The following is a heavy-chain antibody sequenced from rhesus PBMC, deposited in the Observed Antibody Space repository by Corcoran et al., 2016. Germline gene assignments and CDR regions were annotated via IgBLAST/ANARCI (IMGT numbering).Heavy chain of an antibody. CDR1: GCSISRTW. Sequence: QLQLQESGPGLVKPSETLSLTCAVSGCSISRTWWSWIRQPPGKGLEWIGRFSGSGGRTSQNPYLKSRVTISTDTSKNQLSLKLISVTAADTAVYYWARLERGLATVFDYWGQGVLVTVSS. CDR2: FSGSGGRT. J-gene: IGHJ4*01. D-gene: IGHD4-29*01. V-gene: IGHV4-173*01. CDR3: ARLERGLATVFDY.